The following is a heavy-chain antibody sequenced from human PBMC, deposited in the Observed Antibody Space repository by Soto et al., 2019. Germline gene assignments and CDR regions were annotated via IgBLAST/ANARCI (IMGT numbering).Heavy chain of an antibody. D-gene: IGHD5-12*01. CDR2: IYYSGSS. CDR1: GVSISSYY. Sequence: PSETLSLTCAVSGVSISSYYWSWIRQPPGKGLEWIGCIYYSGSSNYNPSLKSRVTISVDTSKNQFSLKLSSVTAADTAVYYCARWLRPYYFDYWGQGTLVTVSS. J-gene: IGHJ4*02. V-gene: IGHV4-59*01. CDR3: ARWLRPYYFDY.